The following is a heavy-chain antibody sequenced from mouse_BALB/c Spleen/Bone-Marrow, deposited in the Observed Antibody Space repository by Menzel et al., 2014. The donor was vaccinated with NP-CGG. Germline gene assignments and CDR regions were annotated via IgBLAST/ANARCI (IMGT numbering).Heavy chain of an antibody. Sequence: VLLQQSGAELVKPGASVKLSCTASGFNIKDTYMHWVKQRPEQGLEWIGRIDPANGNTKYDPKLQGKATITADTSSNTAYLQLSSLTSEDTAVYYCASYYYGHYFDYWGQGTTLTVSS. D-gene: IGHD1-1*01. V-gene: IGHV14-3*02. CDR3: ASYYYGHYFDY. CDR2: IDPANGNT. J-gene: IGHJ2*01. CDR1: GFNIKDTY.